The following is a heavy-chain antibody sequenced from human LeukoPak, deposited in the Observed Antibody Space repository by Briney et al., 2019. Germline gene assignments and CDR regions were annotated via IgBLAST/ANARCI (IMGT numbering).Heavy chain of an antibody. D-gene: IGHD3-10*01. Sequence: GGSLRLSCAASGFTFSSYGMHWVRQAPGKGLEGVAVISYDGSNKYYADSVNGRFTISRDNSKNTLYLQMNSLRAEDTAVYYCAKENMYYYGSGIFDYWGQGTLVTVSS. V-gene: IGHV3-30*18. CDR1: GFTFSSYG. J-gene: IGHJ4*02. CDR3: AKENMYYYGSGIFDY. CDR2: ISYDGSNK.